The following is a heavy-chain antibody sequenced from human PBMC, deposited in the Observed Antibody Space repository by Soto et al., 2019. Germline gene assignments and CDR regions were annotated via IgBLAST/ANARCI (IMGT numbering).Heavy chain of an antibody. CDR1: GFSLSTSGVG. J-gene: IGHJ5*02. CDR3: AHSLIGYYYDSSGSNWFDP. CDR2: IYWDDDK. Sequence: AGPTLGNPTQTLMLTCTFSGFSLSTSGVGVGWIRQPPGKALEWLALIYWDDDKRYSPSLKSRLTITKDTSKNQVVLTMTNMDPVDTATYYCAHSLIGYYYDSSGSNWFDPWGQGTLVTVSS. D-gene: IGHD3-22*01. V-gene: IGHV2-5*02.